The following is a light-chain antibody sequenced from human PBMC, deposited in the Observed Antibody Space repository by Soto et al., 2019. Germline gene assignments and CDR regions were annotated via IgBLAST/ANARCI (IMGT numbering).Light chain of an antibody. CDR2: DAS. V-gene: IGKV3-20*01. CDR3: RQYGSSPDLT. CDR1: QRVSSRY. Sequence: EIVLTQSPGTLSLSPGERATLSCRASQRVSSRYLVWYQQKPGQAPRLLIYDASTRATGIPDRFSGSGSGTDFTLTISRVEPEDFAVYYCRQYGSSPDLTFGGGTKVEIK. J-gene: IGKJ4*01.